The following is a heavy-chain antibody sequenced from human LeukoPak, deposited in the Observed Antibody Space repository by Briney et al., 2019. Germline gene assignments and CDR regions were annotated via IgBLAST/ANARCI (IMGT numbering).Heavy chain of an antibody. CDR1: EFTFSSYW. Sequence: GSLRLSCAASEFTFSSYWMHWVRQAPGKGLVWVSRINSDGSSTSYAGSVKGRFTISRDNAKNSLYLQMNSLRAEDTAVYYCARDQVVGATYPYGMDVWGQGTTVTVSS. CDR2: INSDGSST. CDR3: ARDQVVGATYPYGMDV. J-gene: IGHJ6*02. D-gene: IGHD1-26*01. V-gene: IGHV3-74*01.